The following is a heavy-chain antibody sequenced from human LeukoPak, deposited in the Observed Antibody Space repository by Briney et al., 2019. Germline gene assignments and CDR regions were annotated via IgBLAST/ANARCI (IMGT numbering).Heavy chain of an antibody. J-gene: IGHJ3*02. CDR2: INPNSGGT. Sequence: GASVKVSCTASGYSFTTYYMHWVRQAPGQGLEWMGWINPNSGGTNYAQKFQGRVTMTRDTSISTAYMELSRLRSDDTAVYYCARDLEDAFDIWGQGTMVTVSS. V-gene: IGHV1-2*02. CDR1: GYSFTTYY. CDR3: ARDLEDAFDI.